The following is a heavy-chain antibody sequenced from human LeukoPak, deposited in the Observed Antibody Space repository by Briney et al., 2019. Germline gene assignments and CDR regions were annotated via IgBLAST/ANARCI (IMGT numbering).Heavy chain of an antibody. CDR2: ISAYNGTT. D-gene: IGHD3-10*01. Sequence: ASGKLCCKAAGYSFTSYGISWVRQAPGQGLGRMGWISAYNGTTNYAQKLQGRVTMTTDTSTSTAYMELRSLRSDGTAVNYCAREATPGVAGIGYWGQGTLVTVSS. J-gene: IGHJ4*02. CDR3: AREATPGVAGIGY. CDR1: GYSFTSYG. V-gene: IGHV1-18*01.